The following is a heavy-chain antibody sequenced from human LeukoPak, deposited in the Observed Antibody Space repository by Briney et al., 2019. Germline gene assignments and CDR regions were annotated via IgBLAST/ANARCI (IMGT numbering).Heavy chain of an antibody. Sequence: PGGTLRLSCAASGITLSNYGMSWVRQAPGKGLEWVSAISPSGISTYYADSVKGRFTISRDNSKSTLYLQMNSLRAEDTAVYYCVKDATERIAVAYFDFWGQGTLVTVSS. J-gene: IGHJ4*02. CDR1: GITLSNYG. D-gene: IGHD6-19*01. V-gene: IGHV3-23*01. CDR2: ISPSGIST. CDR3: VKDATERIAVAYFDF.